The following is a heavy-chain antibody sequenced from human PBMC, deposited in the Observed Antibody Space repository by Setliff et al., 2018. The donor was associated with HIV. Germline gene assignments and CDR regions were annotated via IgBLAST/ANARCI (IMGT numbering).Heavy chain of an antibody. CDR3: AKDRTYMAFDI. CDR1: GFTFSSYA. J-gene: IGHJ3*02. Sequence: GGSLRLSCAASGFTFSSYAMSWVRQAPGKGLEWVSSISGSTYYADSVKGRFTISRDTSKNTLYLQMNSLRAEDTAVYYCAKDRTYMAFDIWGQGTMVTVSS. CDR2: ISGST. D-gene: IGHD1-20*01. V-gene: IGHV3-23*01.